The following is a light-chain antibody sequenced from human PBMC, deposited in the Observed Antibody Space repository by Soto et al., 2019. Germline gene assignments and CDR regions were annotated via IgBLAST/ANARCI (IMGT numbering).Light chain of an antibody. J-gene: IGLJ2*01. CDR3: CSYAGSYTWV. Sequence: QSALTQPRSVSGSPGQSVTISCTGTSSDVGGYNYVSWYQQHPGKAPKLMMYDVSKRPSGVPDRFSGDKSGNTDSLTISGLQAEDEADDYCCSYAGSYTWVFGGGTQLTVL. CDR2: DVS. V-gene: IGLV2-11*01. CDR1: SSDVGGYNY.